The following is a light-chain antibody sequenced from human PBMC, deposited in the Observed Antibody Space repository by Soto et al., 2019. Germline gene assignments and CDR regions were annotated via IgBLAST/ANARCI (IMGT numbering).Light chain of an antibody. CDR1: QSVSSN. CDR2: GAS. V-gene: IGKV3-15*01. J-gene: IGKJ5*01. Sequence: EVVMRQSPATLSVSPGERATLSCRASQSVSSNLAWYQQKPGQAPRLLIYGASTRATGIPARFSGTGSETDFTLTISGLQSEDSAIYFCQQYNNWPFSFGQGTRLEI. CDR3: QQYNNWPFS.